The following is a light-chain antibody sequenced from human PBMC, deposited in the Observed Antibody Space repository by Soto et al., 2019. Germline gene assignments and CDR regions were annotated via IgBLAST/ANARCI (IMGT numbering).Light chain of an antibody. V-gene: IGKV1-5*01. J-gene: IGKJ4*01. CDR3: QRYASYMLT. CDR1: QSVNKW. Sequence: DIPMTPFSSTLSANVRKKSKNNFRAIQSVNKWLAWYQQKPGEAPRLLIYDVSSLESGVPSRFSGSGSGTEFTLTFSSLQPEDSATYYCQRYASYMLTFGGGTKVDIK. CDR2: DVS.